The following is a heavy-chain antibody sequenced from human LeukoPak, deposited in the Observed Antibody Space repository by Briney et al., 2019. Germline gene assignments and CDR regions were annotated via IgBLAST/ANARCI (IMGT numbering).Heavy chain of an antibody. CDR2: INPNSGGT. J-gene: IGHJ6*02. CDR3: ARDSWFGELPGTYYYYGMDV. Sequence: SVNVSCKASVYTFTGYYMHSVRQAGGQGLEGMGWINPNSGGTNYAQKFQGRVTMTRDTSISTAYMELSRLRSDDTAVYYCARDSWFGELPGTYYYYGMDVWGQGTTVTVSS. CDR1: VYTFTGYY. V-gene: IGHV1-2*02. D-gene: IGHD3-10*01.